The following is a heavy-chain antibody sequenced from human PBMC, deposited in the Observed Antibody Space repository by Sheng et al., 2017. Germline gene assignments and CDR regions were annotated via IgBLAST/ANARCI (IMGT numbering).Heavy chain of an antibody. J-gene: IGHJ6*03. CDR3: AGGANVEYSYYYMDV. CDR2: IIPILDIV. CDR1: GGTFSSYL. D-gene: IGHD2-21*01. Sequence: QVQLVQSGAEVKKPGSSVKVSCKASGGTFSSYLINWVRQAPGQGLEWMGGIIPILDIVNYAQNFQGRVTITADKSTSTAYMELSSLRSEDTAVYFCAGGANVEYSYYYMDVWGKGTTVTVS. V-gene: IGHV1-69*04.